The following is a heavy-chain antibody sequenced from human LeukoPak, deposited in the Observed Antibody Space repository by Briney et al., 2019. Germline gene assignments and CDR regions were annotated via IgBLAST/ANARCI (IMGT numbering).Heavy chain of an antibody. CDR3: ARSSGYSGYNEDY. CDR2: IYHSGST. D-gene: IGHD5-12*01. CDR1: GGSISSSNW. J-gene: IGHJ4*02. Sequence: TSETLSLTCAVSGGSISSSNWWSWVRQPPGKGLEWIGEIYHSGSTNYNPSLKSRVTISVDKSKNQFSLKLSSVTAADTAVYYCARSSGYSGYNEDYWGQGTLVTVSS. V-gene: IGHV4-4*02.